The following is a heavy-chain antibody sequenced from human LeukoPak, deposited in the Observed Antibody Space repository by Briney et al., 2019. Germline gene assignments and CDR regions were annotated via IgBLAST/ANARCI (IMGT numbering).Heavy chain of an antibody. Sequence: GGSLRLSCAASGFTVSSNYMSWVRQAPGKGLEWVSVIYSGGSTYYADSVKGRFTISRDNSKNTLYLQMNSPRAEDTAVYYCASRGCSGGSCYGYYYYYMDVWGKGTTVTVSS. D-gene: IGHD2-15*01. CDR2: IYSGGST. V-gene: IGHV3-53*01. CDR1: GFTVSSNY. CDR3: ASRGCSGGSCYGYYYYYMDV. J-gene: IGHJ6*03.